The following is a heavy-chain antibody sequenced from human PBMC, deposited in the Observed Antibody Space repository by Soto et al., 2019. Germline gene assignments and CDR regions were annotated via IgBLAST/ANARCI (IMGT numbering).Heavy chain of an antibody. V-gene: IGHV3-21*01. J-gene: IGHJ4*02. CDR1: GFTFSSNS. D-gene: IGHD6-19*01. Sequence: EVQLVESGGGLVKPGGSLRLSCAASGFTFSSNSMKWVRQAPGKGLEWVSLISSSSRYIYYADSVKGRFTISRDNAKNSLYLQMNSLRAEDTAVYYCARVGYSSGWLPDYWGQGTLVTVSS. CDR3: ARVGYSSGWLPDY. CDR2: ISSSSRYI.